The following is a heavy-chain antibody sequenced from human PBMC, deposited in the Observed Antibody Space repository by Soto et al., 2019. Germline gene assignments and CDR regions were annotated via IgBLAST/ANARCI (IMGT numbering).Heavy chain of an antibody. CDR1: GFTFSSYG. CDR2: IWYDGSNK. V-gene: IGHV3-33*01. CDR3: ARDRYCTNGVCYYYYYYGMDV. J-gene: IGHJ6*02. Sequence: GGSLRLSCAASGFTFSSYGMHWVRQAPGKGLEWVAVIWYDGSNKYYADSVKGRFTISRDNSKNTLYLQMNSLRAEDTAVYYCARDRYCTNGVCYYYYYYGMDVWGQGTTVTVSS. D-gene: IGHD2-8*01.